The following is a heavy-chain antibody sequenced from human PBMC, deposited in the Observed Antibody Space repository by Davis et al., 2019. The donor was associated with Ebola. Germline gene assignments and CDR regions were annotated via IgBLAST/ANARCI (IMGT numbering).Heavy chain of an antibody. CDR1: GGTFSSHP. J-gene: IGHJ4*02. Sequence: SVKVSCKTSGGTFSSHPISWVRQAPRQGLEWMGGIIPIFDAPHYAQKFQGRITITADASTSTAYMELSSLRSEDTATYFCARDFDGGNYYFDYWGPGTPVTVSS. V-gene: IGHV1-69*13. CDR3: ARDFDGGNYYFDY. CDR2: IIPIFDAP. D-gene: IGHD3-9*01.